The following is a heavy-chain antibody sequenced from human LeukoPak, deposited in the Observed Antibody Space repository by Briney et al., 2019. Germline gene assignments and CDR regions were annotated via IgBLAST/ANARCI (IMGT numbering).Heavy chain of an antibody. Sequence: GGTLRLSCAASGFTFSGHGMNWVRQAPGKGLEWVSGITGSGATTYYADSVKGRFTISRDNAKNTLYLQMSSLRAEDTAVYYCARDVGTWGQGTLVTVSS. CDR3: ARDVGT. D-gene: IGHD7-27*01. V-gene: IGHV3-23*01. J-gene: IGHJ5*02. CDR2: ITGSGATT. CDR1: GFTFSGHG.